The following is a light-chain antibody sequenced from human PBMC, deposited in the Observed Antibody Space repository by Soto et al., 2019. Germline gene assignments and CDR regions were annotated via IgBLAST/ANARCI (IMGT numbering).Light chain of an antibody. J-gene: IGLJ3*02. CDR3: VTWDDSLSGVV. Sequence: QSVLTQPPSASGTPGQRVTISCSGSYSNIGNNYVNWYQHLPGTAPNFLIFSNDQRPSGVSDRFSGSKSDNSGSLAISGLRSEDEAEYYCVTWDDSLSGVVFGGGTKVTVL. CDR1: YSNIGNNY. CDR2: SND. V-gene: IGLV1-47*02.